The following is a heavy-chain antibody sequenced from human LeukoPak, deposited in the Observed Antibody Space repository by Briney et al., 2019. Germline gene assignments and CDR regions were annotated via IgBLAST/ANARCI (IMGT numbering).Heavy chain of an antibody. D-gene: IGHD6-19*01. CDR1: GFTFSSQP. J-gene: IGHJ4*02. CDR2: ITPSSAYI. Sequence: GGSLRLSCAASGFTFSSQPLSWVRQAPGKGLEWVSSITPSSAYIYYADSVKGRFSISRDNANNSLSLQVNSLRAEDTAVYYCARASGTSGWYPAFDYWGQGVLVTVSS. CDR3: ARASGTSGWYPAFDY. V-gene: IGHV3-21*01.